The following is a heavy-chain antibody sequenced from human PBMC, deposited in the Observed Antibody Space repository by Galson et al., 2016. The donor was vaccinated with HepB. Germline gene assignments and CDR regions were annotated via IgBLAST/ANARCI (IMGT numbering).Heavy chain of an antibody. CDR1: GFSFGSHS. CDR2: ISSTSSTI. J-gene: IGHJ4*02. D-gene: IGHD4-23*01. V-gene: IGHV3-48*03. CDR3: ARAYGGNLMFEF. Sequence: SLRLSCAASGFSFGSHSMNWVRQSAVKGLEWLAYISSTSSTIYYAASVRGRFTVSRDNAKDSLFLQMNSLTAEDTAIYYCARAYGGNLMFEFWSQGTLVIFSS.